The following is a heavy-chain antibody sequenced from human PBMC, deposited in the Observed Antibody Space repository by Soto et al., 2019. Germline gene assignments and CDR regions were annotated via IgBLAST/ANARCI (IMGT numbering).Heavy chain of an antibody. CDR1: GYIFTSYD. Sequence: QVQLVQSGTEVKKPGASVKVSCKASGYIFTSYDVNWVRQAPGQGLEWMGWMNPNSGNTGYAQKFQGRVTMTRDTSISTAYMELSSLRSEDTAVYYCTRNPSYDTSGPLHYYYGMDIWGQGTTVTVSS. V-gene: IGHV1-8*01. CDR3: TRNPSYDTSGPLHYYYGMDI. D-gene: IGHD3-22*01. CDR2: MNPNSGNT. J-gene: IGHJ6*02.